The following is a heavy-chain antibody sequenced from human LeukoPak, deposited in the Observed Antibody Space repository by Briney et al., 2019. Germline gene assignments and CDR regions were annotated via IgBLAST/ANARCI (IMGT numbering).Heavy chain of an antibody. CDR2: IKSDGSEE. CDR3: ARGDLWLGH. Sequence: GGSLRLSCATSGFIFRSYWMCWVRQAPGKGLEWVANIKSDGSEEYYGDSVKGRFTISRDNAKNSLYLQMNSLRVEDTAVYYCARGDLWLGHWGQGSLVTASS. D-gene: IGHD3-10*01. J-gene: IGHJ4*02. CDR1: GFIFRSYW. V-gene: IGHV3-7*01.